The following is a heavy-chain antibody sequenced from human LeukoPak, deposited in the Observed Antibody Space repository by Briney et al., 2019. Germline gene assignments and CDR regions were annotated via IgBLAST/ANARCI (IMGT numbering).Heavy chain of an antibody. V-gene: IGHV3-23*01. J-gene: IGHJ5*02. CDR3: ATVRLAAAGFDP. CDR1: GFTFSSYA. Sequence: PGGSLRLSCAASGFTFSSYAMSWVRQAPGKGLEWVSAISGSGVGTYYAGSVKGRFTISRDNAKNSLYLQMNSLRAEDTAVYYCATVRLAAAGFDPWGQGTLVTVSS. CDR2: ISGSGVGT. D-gene: IGHD6-13*01.